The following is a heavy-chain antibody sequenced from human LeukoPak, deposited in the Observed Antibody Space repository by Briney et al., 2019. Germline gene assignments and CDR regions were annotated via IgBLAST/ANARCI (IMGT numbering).Heavy chain of an antibody. CDR1: GGTFSSYA. CDR2: IIPILGTA. Sequence: ASVKVSCKASGGTFSSYAISWVRQAPGQGLEWMGRIIPILGTANYAQKFQGRVTITADKSTSTAYMELSSLRSEDTAVYYCARDSPRWLQAFGYWGQGTLVTVSS. J-gene: IGHJ4*02. V-gene: IGHV1-69*04. D-gene: IGHD5-24*01. CDR3: ARDSPRWLQAFGY.